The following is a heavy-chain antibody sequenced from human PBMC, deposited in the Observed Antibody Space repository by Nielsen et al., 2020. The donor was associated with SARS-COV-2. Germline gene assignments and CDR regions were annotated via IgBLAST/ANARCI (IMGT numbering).Heavy chain of an antibody. Sequence: SETLSLTCTVSGGSISGYYWSWIRQPPGKGLEWIGYIYYSGSTNYNPSLKSRVTISVDTSKNQFSLKLSSVTAADTAVYYCARETGHYYDVWGQGTLVTVSS. CDR1: GGSISGYY. CDR3: ARETGHYYDV. CDR2: IYYSGST. J-gene: IGHJ4*02. V-gene: IGHV4-59*13.